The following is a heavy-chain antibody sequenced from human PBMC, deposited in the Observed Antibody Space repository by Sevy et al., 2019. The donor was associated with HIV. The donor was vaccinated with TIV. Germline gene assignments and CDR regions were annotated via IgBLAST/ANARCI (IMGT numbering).Heavy chain of an antibody. D-gene: IGHD3-16*01. CDR2: IKQDGSEK. CDR1: GFTFSSYW. J-gene: IGHJ5*02. V-gene: IGHV3-7*03. CDR3: ASPGGKGFDP. Sequence: GGSLRLSCPASGFTFSSYWMSWVRQAPGKGLEWVANIKQDGSEKYYVDSVKGRFTISRDNAKNSLYLQMNSLRAEDTAVYYCASPGGKGFDPWGQGTLVTVSS.